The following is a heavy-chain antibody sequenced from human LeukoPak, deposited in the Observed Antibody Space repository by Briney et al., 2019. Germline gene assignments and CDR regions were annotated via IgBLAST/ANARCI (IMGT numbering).Heavy chain of an antibody. D-gene: IGHD2-2*01. CDR3: ARGRQVEARWFDP. CDR1: GYRFTSYG. CDR2: IRGDNGNT. Sequence: GTPVKVSCKASGYRFTSYGIHWVRQAPGQGLEWVGWIRGDNGNTNYTEKMQGRVTMTTDTSTATAHMELRSLRSDDTAVYYCARGRQVEARWFDPWGQGTLVSVSS. V-gene: IGHV1-18*01. J-gene: IGHJ5*02.